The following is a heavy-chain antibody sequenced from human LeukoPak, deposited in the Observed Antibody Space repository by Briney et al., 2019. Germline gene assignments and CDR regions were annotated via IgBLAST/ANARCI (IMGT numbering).Heavy chain of an antibody. CDR1: GFTFSSYA. J-gene: IGHJ4*02. CDR2: ISYDGTNK. CDR3: VSGLHNNTWQPGDY. V-gene: IGHV3-30-3*01. Sequence: GRSLRLSCVASGFTFSSYAMHRVRQAPGKGLEWLAVISYDGTNKFYADSVKGRFTSSRDNSKNTLYLQMSSLRSEDTAFYFCVSGLHNNTWQPGDYWGQGTLVTVSS. D-gene: IGHD1-1*01.